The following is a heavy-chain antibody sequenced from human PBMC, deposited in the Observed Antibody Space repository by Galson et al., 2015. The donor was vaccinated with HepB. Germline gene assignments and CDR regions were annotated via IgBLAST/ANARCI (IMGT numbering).Heavy chain of an antibody. J-gene: IGHJ4*01. D-gene: IGHD3-22*01. Sequence: SLRLSCEASGFTFTSYGMHWVRQAPGKGLQWVAVISYDGSNKNYADYMKGRFTISTDNSKNTLYLQMNSLTAEDTAVYYCAKEFEATYYYDSSGYLYYFDYWGHGTPITVSS. CDR3: AKEFEATYYYDSSGYLYYFDY. CDR2: ISYDGSNK. V-gene: IGHV3-30*18. CDR1: GFTFTSYG.